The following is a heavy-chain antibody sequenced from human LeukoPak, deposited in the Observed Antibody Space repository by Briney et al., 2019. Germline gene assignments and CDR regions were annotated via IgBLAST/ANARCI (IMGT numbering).Heavy chain of an antibody. J-gene: IGHJ3*02. CDR2: IGTDGSGT. CDR1: GFTFSSFW. V-gene: IGHV3-74*03. CDR3: ARDKYGGNSNAFDI. Sequence: GGSLRLSCAASGFTFSSFWMDWVRQVPGKGPVWVSRIGTDGSGTTYADFVKGRSTISRDNAKNTLYLQMNSLRAEDTAVYYCARDKYGGNSNAFDIWGQGTLVSVSS. D-gene: IGHD4-23*01.